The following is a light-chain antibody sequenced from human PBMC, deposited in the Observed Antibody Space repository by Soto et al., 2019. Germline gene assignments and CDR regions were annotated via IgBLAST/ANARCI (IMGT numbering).Light chain of an antibody. CDR2: WAS. V-gene: IGKV4-1*01. J-gene: IGKJ5*01. CDR3: QQYDSTPIT. CDR1: QSVLYSSNNNNY. Sequence: DIVMTHSPYSVAVSLGLTATINCKSSQSVLYSSNNNNYIAWYQQKAGQPPTLLMYWASSREAGVPDRFSGSVSETDFTLTISCLQDEDVAVYDCQQYDSTPITFGQGTDWRL.